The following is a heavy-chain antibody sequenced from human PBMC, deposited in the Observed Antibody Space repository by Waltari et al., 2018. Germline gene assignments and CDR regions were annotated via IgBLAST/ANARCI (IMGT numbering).Heavy chain of an antibody. Sequence: QVQLQQWGAGLLKPSATLSLTCAVYGGSFSGYYWSWIRQPHGKGLEWIGRIYTSGSTNYNPSLKSRVTMSVDTSKNQFSLKLSSVTAADTAVYYCARDASEGVRFLEWRPNNWFDPWGQGTLVTVSS. J-gene: IGHJ5*02. D-gene: IGHD3-3*01. CDR1: GGSFSGYY. CDR2: IYTSGST. V-gene: IGHV4-59*10. CDR3: ARDASEGVRFLEWRPNNWFDP.